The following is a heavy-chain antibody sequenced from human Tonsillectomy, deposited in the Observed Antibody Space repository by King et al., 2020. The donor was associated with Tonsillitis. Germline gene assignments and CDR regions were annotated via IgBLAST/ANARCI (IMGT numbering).Heavy chain of an antibody. CDR3: ARDSRADFRSGYYYDY. J-gene: IGHJ4*02. D-gene: IGHD3-3*01. CDR2: ISGFNGAS. Sequence: QLVQSGADVKKPGASVKVSCKASGYAFSNYGITWVRQAPGQRLEWMGWISGFNGASTYAQKLPDRVTMTTDTSTSTAYMELRNLRSDDTAVYYCARDSRADFRSGYYYDYWGQGTLVTVSS. CDR1: GYAFSNYG. V-gene: IGHV1-18*01.